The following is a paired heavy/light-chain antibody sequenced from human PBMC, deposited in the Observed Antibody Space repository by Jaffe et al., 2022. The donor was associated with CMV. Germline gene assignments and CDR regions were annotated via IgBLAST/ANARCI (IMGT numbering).Heavy chain of an antibody. D-gene: IGHD2-8*01. V-gene: IGHV4-34*01. Sequence: QVQLQQWGAGLLKPSETLSLTCAVYGGSFSGYYWSWIRQPPGKGLEWIGEINHSGSTNYNPSLKSRVTISVDTSKNQFSLKLSSVTAADTAVYYCARLSVLMVYAPEIYYFDYWGQGTLVTVSS. CDR1: GGSFSGYY. CDR3: ARLSVLMVYAPEIYYFDY. CDR2: INHSGST. J-gene: IGHJ4*02.
Light chain of an antibody. Sequence: SSELTQDPAVSVALGQTVRITCQGDSLRSYYASWYQQKPGQAPVLVIYGKNNRPSGIPDRFSGSSSGNTASLTITGAQAEDEADYYCNSRDSSASVVFGGGTKLTVL. CDR2: GKN. CDR1: SLRSYY. V-gene: IGLV3-19*01. CDR3: NSRDSSASVV. J-gene: IGLJ2*01.